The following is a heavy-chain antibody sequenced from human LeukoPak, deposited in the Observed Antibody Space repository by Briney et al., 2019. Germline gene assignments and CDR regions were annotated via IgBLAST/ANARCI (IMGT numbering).Heavy chain of an antibody. Sequence: PGGSLRLSCAASGFTFSDYYMSWIRQAPGKGLEWVSYISSSGSTIYYADSVKGRFTISRDNAKNSLYLQMNSLRAEDTAVYYCAGISRYYDSSGYPGYWGQGTLVTVSS. CDR3: AGISRYYDSSGYPGY. D-gene: IGHD3-22*01. CDR1: GFTFSDYY. J-gene: IGHJ4*02. CDR2: ISSSGSTI. V-gene: IGHV3-11*01.